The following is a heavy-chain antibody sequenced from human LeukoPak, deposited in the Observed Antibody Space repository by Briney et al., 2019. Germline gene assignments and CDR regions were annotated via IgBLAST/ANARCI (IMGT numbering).Heavy chain of an antibody. Sequence: SETLSLTCAVYGGSFSGYYWSWIRQPPGKGLEWIGEINHSGSTNYNPSLKSRVTISVDTSKNQFSLKLSSVTAADTAVYYCARSKLGIDFDYWGQGTLVTVSS. V-gene: IGHV4-34*01. J-gene: IGHJ4*02. CDR1: GGSFSGYY. CDR2: INHSGST. D-gene: IGHD7-27*01. CDR3: ARSKLGIDFDY.